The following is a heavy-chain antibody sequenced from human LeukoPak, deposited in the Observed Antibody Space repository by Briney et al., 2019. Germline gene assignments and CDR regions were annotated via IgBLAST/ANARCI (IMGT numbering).Heavy chain of an antibody. Sequence: SETLSLTCTVSGGSISSYYWSWIRQPPGKGLEWIGNIYYSGSTNYNPSLKSRVTISVDTSKNQFSLKLSSVTAADTAVYYCARLIVGTTHFDYWGQGTLVTVSS. D-gene: IGHD1-26*01. J-gene: IGHJ4*02. CDR2: IYYSGST. V-gene: IGHV4-59*08. CDR3: ARLIVGTTHFDY. CDR1: GGSISSYY.